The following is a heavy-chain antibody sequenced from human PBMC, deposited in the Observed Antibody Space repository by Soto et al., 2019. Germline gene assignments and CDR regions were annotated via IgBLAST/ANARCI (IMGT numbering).Heavy chain of an antibody. D-gene: IGHD4-4*01. CDR2: IYPGDSDT. V-gene: IGHV5-51*01. J-gene: IGHJ6*02. CDR1: GYSFTSYW. Sequence: GESLKISCKGSGYSFTSYWIGWVRQMPGKSLEWVGIIYPGDSDTRYSPSFQGQVTISADKSISTAYLQWSSLKASDTAMYYCASLFDNYSNHVNGMDFPSQGTSV. CDR3: ASLFDNYSNHVNGMDF.